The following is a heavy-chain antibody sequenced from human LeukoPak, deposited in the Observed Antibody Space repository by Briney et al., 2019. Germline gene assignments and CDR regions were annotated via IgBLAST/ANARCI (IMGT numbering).Heavy chain of an antibody. CDR1: GFTFYSYG. D-gene: IGHD6-19*01. CDR2: INHSGST. J-gene: IGHJ4*02. V-gene: IGHV4-34*01. CDR3: ARGHSSGWYDY. Sequence: GSLRLSCAASGFTFYSYGMNWVRQPPGKGLEWIGEINHSGSTNYNPSLKSRVTISVDTSKNQFSLKLSSVTAADTAVYYCARGHSSGWYDYWGQGTLVTVSS.